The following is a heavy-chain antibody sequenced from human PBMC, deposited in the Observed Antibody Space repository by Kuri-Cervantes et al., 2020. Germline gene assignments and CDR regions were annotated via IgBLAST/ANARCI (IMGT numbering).Heavy chain of an antibody. J-gene: IGHJ2*01. CDR1: GFTFSDND. CDR3: ARGYGGWYFDL. V-gene: IGHV3-13*01. D-gene: IGHD4-17*01. CDR2: IGTAGDT. Sequence: GESLKISCAASGFTFSDNDMHWVRQGTGKGLEWVSTIGTAGDTYYPGSVKGRFTISRDNAENSLYLQMNSLRAGDTAVYSCARGYGGWYFDLWGRGTLVTVSS.